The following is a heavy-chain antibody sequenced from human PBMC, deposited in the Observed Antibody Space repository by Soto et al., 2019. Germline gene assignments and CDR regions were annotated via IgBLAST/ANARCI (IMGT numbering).Heavy chain of an antibody. D-gene: IGHD3-22*01. CDR2: IYHSGST. Sequence: QLQLQESGSGLVKPSQTLSLTCAVSGGSISSGGYSWSWIRQPPGKGLEWIGYIYHSGSTYYNPSLKSRVTISVDRSKNQFSLKLSSVTAADTAVYYCARAKYYYDSSGYYYEPFDIWGQGTMVTVSS. J-gene: IGHJ3*02. CDR3: ARAKYYYDSSGYYYEPFDI. CDR1: GGSISSGGYS. V-gene: IGHV4-30-2*01.